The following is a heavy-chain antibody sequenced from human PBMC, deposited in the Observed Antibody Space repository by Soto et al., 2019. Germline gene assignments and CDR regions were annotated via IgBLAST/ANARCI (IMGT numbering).Heavy chain of an antibody. Sequence: VQLVQSGAEVKKPGSSVKVSCKASGGTFSSYAISWVRQAPGQGLEWMGGIIPISGTANYAQKFQGRVRITADESTSTAYMVLSSLRSEDTAVYYCARSQGSSTSLEIYYYYYDGMDVWCQGTTVTVSS. CDR2: IIPISGTA. J-gene: IGHJ6*02. CDR1: GGTFSSYA. CDR3: ARSQGSSTSLEIYYYYYDGMDV. D-gene: IGHD2-2*01. V-gene: IGHV1-69*01.